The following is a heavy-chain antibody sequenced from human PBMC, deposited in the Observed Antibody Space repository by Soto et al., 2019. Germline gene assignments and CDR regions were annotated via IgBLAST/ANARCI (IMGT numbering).Heavy chain of an antibody. J-gene: IGHJ4*02. Sequence: EVQLVESGGGLVHSGGSLTRTCAASGFTFSDHYMDWVRQAPGKGLEWVGRSRNKANSYSTEYAASVKGRFTISRDESKNSLYLQMNSLKTEDTAVYYCARFSGSYTRGFDYWGQGTLVTVSS. CDR2: SRNKANSYST. D-gene: IGHD1-26*01. CDR3: ARFSGSYTRGFDY. CDR1: GFTFSDHY. V-gene: IGHV3-72*01.